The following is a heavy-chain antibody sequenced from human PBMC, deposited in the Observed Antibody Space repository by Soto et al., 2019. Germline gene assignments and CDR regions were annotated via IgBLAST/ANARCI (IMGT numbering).Heavy chain of an antibody. D-gene: IGHD2-21*02. Sequence: QVQLMQSGAEVKKPGASVKVSCKASGDTFTDYYIHWVRQAPGQGLEWMGTVNPSGGHTTYAQHCLCRGTMTRDTSTSTLYMELTSLTSDDTAIYCCARGGHVVVVTAALDYWGQGTLVTVSS. V-gene: IGHV1-46*01. J-gene: IGHJ4*02. CDR3: ARGGHVVVVTAALDY. CDR2: VNPSGGHT. CDR1: GDTFTDYY.